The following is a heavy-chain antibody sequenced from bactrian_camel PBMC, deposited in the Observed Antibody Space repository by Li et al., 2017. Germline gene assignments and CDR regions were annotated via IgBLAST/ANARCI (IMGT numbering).Heavy chain of an antibody. D-gene: IGHD3*01. V-gene: IGHV3S40*01. CDR1: EIILKTYD. J-gene: IGHJ4*01. Sequence: VQLVESGGGLVQPGGSLRLSCAASEIILKTYDMTWVRQAPGKGLEWVASIFSGDDRYYRESVQGRFTISGDNAKNTVYLQLNSLKTADTATYYCARDGYYYYTDWGQGTQVTVS. CDR3: ARDGYYYYTD. CDR2: IFSGDDR.